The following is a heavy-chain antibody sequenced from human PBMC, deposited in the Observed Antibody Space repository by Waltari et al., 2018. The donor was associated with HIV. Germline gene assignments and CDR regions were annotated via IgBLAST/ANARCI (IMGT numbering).Heavy chain of an antibody. CDR2: MYYSGST. J-gene: IGHJ4*02. CDR3: ARHYAWFDILTGSPPTYYFDS. V-gene: IGHV4-39*01. Sequence: QLKLLQSGPRLVKPSETLSLTCSVSGASISSRTYYWGWIRQPPGKGLQYLGSMYYSGSTSYNPSPNSRLTLSADTSKNQFSLRLNSVTAADTAVYYCARHYAWFDILTGSPPTYYFDSWGPGSLVTVS. CDR1: GASISSRTYY. D-gene: IGHD3-9*01.